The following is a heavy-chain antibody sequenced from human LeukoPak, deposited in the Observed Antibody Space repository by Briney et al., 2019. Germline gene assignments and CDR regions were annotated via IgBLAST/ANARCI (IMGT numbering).Heavy chain of an antibody. CDR2: IWYDGSNK. J-gene: IGHJ4*02. CDR1: GFTFSSYG. CDR3: ARDNGLDPASAFFDY. D-gene: IGHD2-2*01. V-gene: IGHV3-33*01. Sequence: GGSLRLSCAASGFTFSSYGMRWVRQAPGKGLEWVAVIWYDGSNKYYADSVKGRFTISRDNSKNTLYLQMNSLRAEDTAVYYCARDNGLDPASAFFDYWGQGTLVTVSS.